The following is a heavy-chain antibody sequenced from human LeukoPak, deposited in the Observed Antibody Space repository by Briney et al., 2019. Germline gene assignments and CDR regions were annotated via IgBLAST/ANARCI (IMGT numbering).Heavy chain of an antibody. J-gene: IGHJ6*02. Sequence: GGSLRLSCAASGFTFSSYGMHWVRQAPGKGLEWVAVMSYDGSNKYYADSVKGRFTISRDNSKNTLYLQMNSLRAEDTAVYYCAKDPTSVEWYYYYGMDVWGQGTTVTVSS. V-gene: IGHV3-30*18. D-gene: IGHD1-26*01. CDR1: GFTFSSYG. CDR3: AKDPTSVEWYYYYGMDV. CDR2: MSYDGSNK.